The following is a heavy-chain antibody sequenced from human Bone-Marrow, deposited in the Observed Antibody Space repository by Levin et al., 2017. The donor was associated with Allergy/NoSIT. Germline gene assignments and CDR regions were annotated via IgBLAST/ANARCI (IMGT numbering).Heavy chain of an antibody. J-gene: IGHJ4*02. V-gene: IGHV4-39*07. D-gene: IGHD6-6*01. CDR1: GASISSSYYY. Sequence: SQTLSLTCTVSGASISSSYYYWGWVRQPPGKGLEWIGSTFHSGSPYYNPSFKSRVTISIDTPKTQFSLNLTAVTAADTAVYYCASSSDYYFDYWGQGTLVTVSS. CDR3: ASSSDYYFDY. CDR2: TFHSGSP.